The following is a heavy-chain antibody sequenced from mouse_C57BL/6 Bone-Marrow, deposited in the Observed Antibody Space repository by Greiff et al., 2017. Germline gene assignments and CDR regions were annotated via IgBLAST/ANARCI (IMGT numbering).Heavy chain of an antibody. D-gene: IGHD3-2*02. Sequence: QVQLQQPGAELVQPGASVKLSCKASGYTFTSYWMPWVKQRPGQGLEWIGMIHPDSGSINYNEKFKSKATLTVDKSSSTAYIQLSRLTSEDSAVYYCRQLRLQDYAMDYWGQGTSVTVSS. CDR3: RQLRLQDYAMDY. CDR1: GYTFTSYW. J-gene: IGHJ4*01. V-gene: IGHV1-64*01. CDR2: IHPDSGSI.